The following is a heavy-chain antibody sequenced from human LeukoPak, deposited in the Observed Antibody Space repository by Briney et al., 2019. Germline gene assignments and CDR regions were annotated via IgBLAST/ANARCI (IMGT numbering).Heavy chain of an antibody. J-gene: IGHJ3*02. CDR2: IYYSGST. Sequence: SETLSLTCTVSGGSISSSSYYWGWIRQPPGKGLEWIGSIYYSGSTYYNPSLKSRVTISVDTSKNQFSLKLSSVTAADTAVYYCARHILLGVVRGVIIDAFDIWGQGTMVTVSS. CDR1: GGSISSSSYY. CDR3: ARHILLGVVRGVIIDAFDI. V-gene: IGHV4-39*01. D-gene: IGHD3-10*01.